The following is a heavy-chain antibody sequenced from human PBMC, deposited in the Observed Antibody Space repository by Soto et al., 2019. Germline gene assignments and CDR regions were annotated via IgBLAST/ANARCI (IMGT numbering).Heavy chain of an antibody. CDR2: IKSDGTVT. Sequence: EVQLVESGGGLVQPGGSLRLSCVVSGITFSTYRMHWVRQAPGKGLVWVSHIKSDGTVTHYTDSVRGRFIISRDNAKNTLFTQTNSLRAEDTAVYYCARETYDFWSGYYLDYWGQGTLVTVSS. CDR3: ARETYDFWSGYYLDY. D-gene: IGHD3-3*01. J-gene: IGHJ4*02. V-gene: IGHV3-74*01. CDR1: GITFSTYR.